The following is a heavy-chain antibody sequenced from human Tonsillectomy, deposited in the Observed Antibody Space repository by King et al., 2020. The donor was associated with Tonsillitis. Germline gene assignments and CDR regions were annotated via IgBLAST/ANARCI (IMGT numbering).Heavy chain of an antibody. Sequence: QLQESGPGLVKPSETLSLTCTVSGGSISIYYWTWIRQPPGEGLEWIGYIYHTGSTHYNPSLKSRVTLSVDTSKNQFSLKVTSVTAAATAVYYCARVPFSDGYTVDSWGQGTLVTVSS. CDR2: IYHTGST. V-gene: IGHV4-59*01. D-gene: IGHD2-2*02. CDR3: ARVPFSDGYTVDS. J-gene: IGHJ4*02. CDR1: GGSISIYY.